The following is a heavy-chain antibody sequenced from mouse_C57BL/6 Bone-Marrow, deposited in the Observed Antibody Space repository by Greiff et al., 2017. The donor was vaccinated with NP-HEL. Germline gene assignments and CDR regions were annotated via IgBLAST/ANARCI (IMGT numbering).Heavy chain of an antibody. D-gene: IGHD1-1*01. Sequence: EVKLVESGGGLVQPGGSLKLSCAASGFTFSDYYMYWVRQTPEKRLEWVAYISNGGGSTYYPDTVKGRFTISRDNAKNTLYLQMSRLKSEDTAMYYCARRGFYYYGSSYEVDYWGQGTTLTVSS. V-gene: IGHV5-12*01. CDR3: ARRGFYYYGSSYEVDY. CDR2: ISNGGGST. J-gene: IGHJ2*01. CDR1: GFTFSDYY.